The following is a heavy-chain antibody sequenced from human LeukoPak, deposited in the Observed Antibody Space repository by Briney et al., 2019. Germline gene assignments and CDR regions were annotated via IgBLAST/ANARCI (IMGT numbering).Heavy chain of an antibody. CDR1: GGSISSYY. V-gene: IGHV4-59*01. Sequence: SETLSLTCTVSGGSISSYYWSWIRQPPGKGLEWIGYIYYGGSTNYNPSLKSRVTISVDTSKNQFSLKLSSVTAADTAVYYCARVTAPGIAVPGSAFDIWGQGTMVTVSS. CDR3: ARVTAPGIAVPGSAFDI. CDR2: IYYGGST. D-gene: IGHD6-19*01. J-gene: IGHJ3*02.